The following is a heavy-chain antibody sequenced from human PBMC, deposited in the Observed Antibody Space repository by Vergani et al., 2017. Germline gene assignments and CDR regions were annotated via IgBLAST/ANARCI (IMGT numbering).Heavy chain of an antibody. V-gene: IGHV5-10-1*03. J-gene: IGHJ6*02. CDR2: IDPSDSYA. CDR1: GYSFTSYW. D-gene: IGHD4-23*01. Sequence: EVQLVQSGAEVKKPGESLRISCKGSGYSFTSYWISWVRQMPGKGLEWMGRIDPSDSYANYSPSFQGHVTISADKSISTAYLQWSSLKDSDTAMYYCARGGGNSYYYYGMDVWGQGTTVTVSS. CDR3: ARGGGNSYYYYGMDV.